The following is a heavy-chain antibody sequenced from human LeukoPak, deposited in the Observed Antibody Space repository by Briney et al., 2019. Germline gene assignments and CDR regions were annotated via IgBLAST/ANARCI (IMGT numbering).Heavy chain of an antibody. CDR3: AKAAGGTYYRVFDC. CDR1: GFTFSSFA. D-gene: IGHD1-26*01. CDR2: ITDSGDNT. Sequence: GGSLRLSCAASGFTFSSFAMNWVRQAPGKGLEWVSGITDSGDNTYYADSVKGRFTISRDNSNNMVYLQMNSLRAEDMAKYYCAKAAGGTYYRVFDCWGQGILVTVSS. J-gene: IGHJ4*02. V-gene: IGHV3-23*01.